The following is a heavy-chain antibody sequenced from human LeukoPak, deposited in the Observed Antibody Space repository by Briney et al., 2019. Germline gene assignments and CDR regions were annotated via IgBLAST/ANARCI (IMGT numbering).Heavy chain of an antibody. J-gene: IGHJ4*02. V-gene: IGHV1-46*01. CDR3: ARIYSGYDRFDY. Sequence: ASVKVSCKASGYTFTSYYMHWVRQAPGQGLEWMGIINPSGGSTSYAQKFQGRVTMTRDTSTSTVYMEPSSLRSEDTAVYYCARIYSGYDRFDYWGQGTLVTVSS. D-gene: IGHD5-12*01. CDR2: INPSGGST. CDR1: GYTFTSYY.